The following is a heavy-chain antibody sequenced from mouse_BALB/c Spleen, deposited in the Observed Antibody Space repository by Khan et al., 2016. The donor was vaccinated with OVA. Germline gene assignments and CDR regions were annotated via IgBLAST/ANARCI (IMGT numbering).Heavy chain of an antibody. D-gene: IGHD2-14*01. J-gene: IGHJ3*01. CDR2: IIYTGNT. Sequence: EVQLQESGPSLVKPSQTLSLTCSVTGDSITSGYWNWIRKFPGNKLEYMGYIIYTGNTSYNPSLKSRISITRHTSKNQYYLQLNSVTTEDTDPSDCARSTYRYAFVYWGQGTLVTVSA. V-gene: IGHV3-8*02. CDR1: GDSITSGY. CDR3: ARSTYRYAFVY.